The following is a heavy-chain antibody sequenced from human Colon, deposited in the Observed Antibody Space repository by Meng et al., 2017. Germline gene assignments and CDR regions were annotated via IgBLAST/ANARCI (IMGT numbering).Heavy chain of an antibody. D-gene: IGHD3-16*01. CDR1: GGSFSGNY. Sequence: VQLQQGGAGLLKPSETLSLSCAVYGGSFSGNYWSWILRPPGERLEWIGEINHSGSTNNNTSLQSRVTISVDTSKNQFSLKLSSVTAADTAVYYCARIRPRLGGKTFDPWGQGTLVTVSS. J-gene: IGHJ5*02. V-gene: IGHV4-34*01. CDR2: INHSGST. CDR3: ARIRPRLGGKTFDP.